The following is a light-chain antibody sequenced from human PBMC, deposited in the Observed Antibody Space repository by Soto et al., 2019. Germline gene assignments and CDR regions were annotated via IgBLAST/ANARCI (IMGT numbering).Light chain of an antibody. CDR3: QQLDSDPPWT. CDR1: QDISTY. V-gene: IGKV1-9*01. Sequence: IQLTQSPSSLSASVGDRVTITCRASQDISTYLAWYQQNPGRAPKLLIYLASNLHTGVPSRFSVSGSGTEFTLTISSLQPEDFATYYCQQLDSDPPWTFGQGTRVEIK. J-gene: IGKJ1*01. CDR2: LAS.